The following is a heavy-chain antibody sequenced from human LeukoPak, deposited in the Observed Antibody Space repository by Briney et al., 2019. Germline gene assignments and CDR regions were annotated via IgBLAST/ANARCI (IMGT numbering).Heavy chain of an antibody. Sequence: SETLSLTCTVSGGSTSSSSYYWGWVRQPPGKGLEWIGSIYYSVSTYYNPSLKSRVTISVDTSKNQFSLKLSSVTAADAAVYYCASRSSSWFDAFDIWGQGTMVIVSS. D-gene: IGHD6-13*01. CDR2: IYYSVST. V-gene: IGHV4-39*01. J-gene: IGHJ3*02. CDR1: GGSTSSSSYY. CDR3: ASRSSSWFDAFDI.